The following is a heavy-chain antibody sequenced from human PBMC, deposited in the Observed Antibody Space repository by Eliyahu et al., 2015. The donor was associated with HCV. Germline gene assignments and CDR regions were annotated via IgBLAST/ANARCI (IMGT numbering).Heavy chain of an antibody. Sequence: EVQLVESGGGLVKPGQSLXLSCAGSVFPFSDPXXSWVRQAPGKGLEWVGRVEPKSVGGITNYAAPVQGRFTISRDDSKTTLYLQMNSLKTEDTAMYYCTTDTRYCSGGSCSFDFWGRGTLVTVSS. D-gene: IGHD2-15*01. J-gene: IGHJ4*02. V-gene: IGHV3-15*04. CDR2: VEPKSVGGIT. CDR3: TTDTRYCSGGSCSFDF. CDR1: VFPFSDPX.